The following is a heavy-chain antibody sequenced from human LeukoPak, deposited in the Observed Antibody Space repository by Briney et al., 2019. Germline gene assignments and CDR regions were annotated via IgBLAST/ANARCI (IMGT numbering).Heavy chain of an antibody. CDR1: GYTFTGYY. V-gene: IGHV1-2*02. J-gene: IGHJ2*01. CDR2: INPNSGGT. Sequence: ASVKVSCKASGYTFTGYYMHWVRQAPGQGLEWMGWINPNSGGTNYAQKFQGRVTMTRDTSISTAYMELSRLRSDDTAVYYCARSSAEYYYDSSGGYFDLWGRGTLVTVSS. CDR3: ARSSAEYYYDSSGGYFDL. D-gene: IGHD3-22*01.